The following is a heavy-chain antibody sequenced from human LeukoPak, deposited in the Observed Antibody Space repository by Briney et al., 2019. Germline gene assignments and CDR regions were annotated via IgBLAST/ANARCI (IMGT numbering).Heavy chain of an antibody. CDR1: GYTFTSYD. D-gene: IGHD2-2*01. J-gene: IGHJ4*02. CDR3: ARGMRSSVDY. Sequence: ASVKVSCKASGYTFTSYDFSWVRRAPGQGLEWMGWINAYNGNTGYAQKLQGRVTMTTDTSTSTAYMELRSLRSDDTALYYCARGMRSSVDYWGQGTLVTVSS. V-gene: IGHV1-18*01. CDR2: INAYNGNT.